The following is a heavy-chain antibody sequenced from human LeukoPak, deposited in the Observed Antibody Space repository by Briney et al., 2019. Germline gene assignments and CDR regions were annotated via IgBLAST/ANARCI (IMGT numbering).Heavy chain of an antibody. CDR2: IYYSGKT. D-gene: IGHD1-26*01. CDR3: ARHLSSGSYYAIDY. J-gene: IGHJ4*02. CDR1: GYSISSGYW. Sequence: PSGTLSLTCVVSGYSISSGYWWSWVRQSPGKGLEWIGSIYYSGKTYYSPSLKSRVTISVDTSKNQFSLKLSSVTAADTAVYYCARHLSSGSYYAIDYWGQGTLVTVSS. V-gene: IGHV4-38-2*01.